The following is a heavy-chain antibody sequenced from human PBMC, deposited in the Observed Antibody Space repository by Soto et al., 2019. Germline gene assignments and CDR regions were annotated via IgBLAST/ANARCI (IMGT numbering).Heavy chain of an antibody. CDR3: AHSLGSSYGGDFDY. Sequence: QITLKESGPTLVKPTQTLTLTCTFSGFSLSTSGVGVGWIRQPPGKALEWLALIYWDDDKRYSPSLKSRLTTTKDTSKHQVLLTMPNMDPVDTATYYCAHSLGSSYGGDFDYWGQGTLVTVSS. D-gene: IGHD5-18*01. CDR2: IYWDDDK. V-gene: IGHV2-5*02. J-gene: IGHJ4*02. CDR1: GFSLSTSGVG.